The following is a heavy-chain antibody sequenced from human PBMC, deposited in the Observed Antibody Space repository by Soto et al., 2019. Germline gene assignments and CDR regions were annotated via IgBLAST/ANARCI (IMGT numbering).Heavy chain of an antibody. CDR1: GFTFSSYA. D-gene: IGHD3-10*01. V-gene: IGHV3-30-3*01. CDR3: ARDRQLLWFGELTFPNAFDI. CDR2: ISYDGSNK. J-gene: IGHJ3*02. Sequence: QVQLVESGGGVVQPGRSLRLSCAASGFTFSSYAMHWVRQAPGKGLEWVAVISYDGSNKYYADSVKGRFTISRDNSKNTLYLQMNSLRAEDTAVYYCARDRQLLWFGELTFPNAFDIWGQGTMGTVSS.